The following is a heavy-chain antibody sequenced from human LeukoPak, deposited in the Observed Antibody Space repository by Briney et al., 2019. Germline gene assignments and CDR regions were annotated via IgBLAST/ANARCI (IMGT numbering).Heavy chain of an antibody. D-gene: IGHD6-25*01. J-gene: IGHJ4*02. V-gene: IGHV3-21*01. CDR3: ARGHTAATRHFDF. CDR1: GFTFTTYS. CDR2: ISSGSSAI. Sequence: GGSLRLSCEASGFTFTTYSMTWVRQAPGKGLEWVSIISSGSSAIFSADALKGRFTISRDDAKNLLYLDMNSLRAEDTAVYYCARGHTAATRHFDFWGQGTLVTVSS.